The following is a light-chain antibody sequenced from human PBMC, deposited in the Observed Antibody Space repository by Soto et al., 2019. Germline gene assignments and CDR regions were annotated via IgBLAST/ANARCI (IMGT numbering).Light chain of an antibody. Sequence: ESVLTRSPCTLSLSPGALATLSCRASQSVSNNYLAWYQQKPGQAPRLLIYGASNRATGIPDRFSGSGSGTDFTLTISRLEPEDFAVYYCQQYGSSGTFGQGTKVDIK. CDR1: QSVSNNY. J-gene: IGKJ1*01. CDR2: GAS. V-gene: IGKV3-20*01. CDR3: QQYGSSGT.